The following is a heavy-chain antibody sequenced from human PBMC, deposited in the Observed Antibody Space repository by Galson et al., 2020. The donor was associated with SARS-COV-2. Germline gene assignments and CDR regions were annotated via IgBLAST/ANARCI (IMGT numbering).Heavy chain of an antibody. J-gene: IGHJ4*02. V-gene: IGHV1-2*06. Sequence: ASVKVACKASGYTFPAYYMPWVRQALGQGLEWMGRINPDTGVKNYAPKFQGRVTMTGDASISTAYMDVTSLRSDDTAVYYCARGSTTNFFDYWGQGTLVTVSS. CDR2: INPDTGVK. CDR3: ARGSTTNFFDY. CDR1: GYTFPAYY. D-gene: IGHD2-2*01.